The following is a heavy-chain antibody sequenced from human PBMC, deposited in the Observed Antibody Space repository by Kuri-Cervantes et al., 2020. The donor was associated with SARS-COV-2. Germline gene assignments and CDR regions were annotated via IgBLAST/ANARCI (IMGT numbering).Heavy chain of an antibody. CDR3: ARGGRRYSSSQNKHNWFDP. CDR1: GYTFTGYY. V-gene: IGHV1-2*02. CDR2: INPNSGGT. J-gene: IGHJ5*02. D-gene: IGHD6-6*01. Sequence: ASVKVSCKASGYTFTGYYMHWVRQAPGQGLEWMGWINPNSGGTNYAQKFQGRVTMTRDTSNSTAYMELSRLRSDDTAVYYCARGGRRYSSSQNKHNWFDPWGQGTLVTVSS.